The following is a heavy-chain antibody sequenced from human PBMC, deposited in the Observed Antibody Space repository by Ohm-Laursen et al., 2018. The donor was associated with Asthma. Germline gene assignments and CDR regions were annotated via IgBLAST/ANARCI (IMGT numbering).Heavy chain of an antibody. V-gene: IGHV4-34*01. J-gene: IGHJ3*02. D-gene: IGHD2-15*01. CDR2: IDHSGTT. Sequence: SDTLSLTCAVYGGSFSGYFWSWIRQPPGKGLEWIGEIDHSGTTNYNPSLKSRFTTSVDTSKSQFSLRLSSVTAADTALYFCARGGEVVDAFDIWGQGTMVTVSS. CDR3: ARGGEVVDAFDI. CDR1: GGSFSGYF.